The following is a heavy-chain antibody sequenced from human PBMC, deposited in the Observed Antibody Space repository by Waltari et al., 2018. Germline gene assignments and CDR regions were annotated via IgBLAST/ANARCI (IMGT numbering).Heavy chain of an antibody. V-gene: IGHV4-4*09. CDR3: ARDTYYYGSGSSSGFDP. J-gene: IGHJ5*02. D-gene: IGHD3-10*01. Sequence: QVQLQESGPGLVKPSETLSLTCTVSGGSISSYYWSWIRQPPGKGLEWIGYIYTSGSTNYTPSLKSRVTISVDTSKNQFSLKLSSVTAADTAVYYCARDTYYYGSGSSSGFDPWGQGTLVTVSS. CDR2: IYTSGST. CDR1: GGSISSYY.